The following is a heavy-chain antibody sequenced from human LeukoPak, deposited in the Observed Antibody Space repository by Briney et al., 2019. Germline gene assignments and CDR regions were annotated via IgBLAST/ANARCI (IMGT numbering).Heavy chain of an antibody. CDR2: IYHSGST. J-gene: IGHJ5*02. CDR3: AREGSTSGTNWFDP. Sequence: GPLSLPFSVSDYYITSDYYWGWIRQPPGKGLEWIGSIYHSGSTEYNPSLKRRVTISVDTSKHQFSLKLPSVTAADTAVYYCAREGSTSGTNWFDPWGQGNLVTVSS. D-gene: IGHD3-10*01. CDR1: DYYITSDYY. V-gene: IGHV4-38-2*02.